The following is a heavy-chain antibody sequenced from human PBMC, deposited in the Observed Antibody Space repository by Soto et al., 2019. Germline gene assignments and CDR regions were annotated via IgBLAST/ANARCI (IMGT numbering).Heavy chain of an antibody. Sequence: SVKVSFKASGGTFSSYAISWLRQAPGQGLEWMGGIIPIFGTANYAQKFQGRVTITADKSTSTAYMELSSLRSEDTAVYYCARDPYSSGGMAGGSVWFDPWGQGTLVTVSS. CDR2: IIPIFGTA. V-gene: IGHV1-69*06. CDR1: GGTFSSYA. CDR3: ARDPYSSGGMAGGSVWFDP. J-gene: IGHJ5*02. D-gene: IGHD6-19*01.